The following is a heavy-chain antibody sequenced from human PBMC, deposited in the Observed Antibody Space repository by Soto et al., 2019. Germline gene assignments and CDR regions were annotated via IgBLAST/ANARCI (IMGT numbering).Heavy chain of an antibody. D-gene: IGHD3-16*01. Sequence: EVQLVESGGGLVQPGGSLRLSCAASGFTFSNYWMHWVRQAPGKGLVWVSRINFDESTTTYADSVQGRFTISRDNAKNTLYLQLNSLRAEDTAIYYCGTGGRTAGHVYHFDDWAQGALVTVSS. CDR3: GTGGRTAGHVYHFDD. V-gene: IGHV3-74*01. CDR1: GFTFSNYW. J-gene: IGHJ4*02. CDR2: INFDESTT.